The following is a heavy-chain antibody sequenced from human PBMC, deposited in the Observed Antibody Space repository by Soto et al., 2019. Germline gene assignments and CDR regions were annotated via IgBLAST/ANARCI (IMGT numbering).Heavy chain of an antibody. D-gene: IGHD6-19*01. V-gene: IGHV3-74*01. CDR1: GFTFSSYW. J-gene: IGHJ6*02. CDR3: ARDPSGWYGMEYYYYYGMDV. CDR2: INSDGSST. Sequence: EVQLVESGGGLVQPGGSLRLSCAASGFTFSSYWMHWVRQAPGKGLVWVSRINSDGSSTSYADSVKGRFTISRDNGKNTLYLQMNSLRAEDTAVYYCARDPSGWYGMEYYYYYGMDVWGQGTTVTVSS.